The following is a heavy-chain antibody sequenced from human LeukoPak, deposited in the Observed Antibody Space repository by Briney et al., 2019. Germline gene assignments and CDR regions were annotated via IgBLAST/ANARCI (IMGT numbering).Heavy chain of an antibody. J-gene: IGHJ6*03. V-gene: IGHV3-23*01. CDR1: GFTFSSYA. CDR3: AKDPRRNDYYYMDV. CDR2: ISGSGGST. Sequence: PGGSLRLSCAASGFTFSSYAMSWVRQAPGKGLEWVSAISGSGGSTYYADSVKGRFTISRDNSKNTLYLQMNSLRAEDTAVYYCAKDPRRNDYYYMDVWGKGTTVTVSS.